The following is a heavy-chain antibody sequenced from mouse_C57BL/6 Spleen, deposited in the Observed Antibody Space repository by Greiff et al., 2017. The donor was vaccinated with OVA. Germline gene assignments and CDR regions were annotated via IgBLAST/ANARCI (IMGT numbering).Heavy chain of an antibody. CDR1: GYAFSSYW. V-gene: IGHV1-80*01. Sequence: VQLQQSGAELVKPGASVKISCKASGYAFSSYWMNWVKQRPGKGLEWIGQIYPGDGDTNYNGKFKGKATLTADKSSSTAYMQLSSLASEDSAVYFCARSRTETGFDYWGQGTTLTVSS. CDR3: ARSRTETGFDY. CDR2: IYPGDGDT. J-gene: IGHJ2*01.